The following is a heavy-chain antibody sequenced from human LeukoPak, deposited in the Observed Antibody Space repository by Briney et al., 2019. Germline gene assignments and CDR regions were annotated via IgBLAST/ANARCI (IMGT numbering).Heavy chain of an antibody. CDR3: ARDREQWLVQEGWFDP. D-gene: IGHD6-19*01. CDR2: ISAYNGDT. J-gene: IGHJ5*02. Sequence: GASVKVSCKASGYSFTSYGISWVRQAPRQGLEWMGWISAYNGDTNYVQQLQGRVTMTTDTSTSTAYMELRSLRSDDTAVYYCARDREQWLVQEGWFDPWGQGTLVTVSS. V-gene: IGHV1-18*01. CDR1: GYSFTSYG.